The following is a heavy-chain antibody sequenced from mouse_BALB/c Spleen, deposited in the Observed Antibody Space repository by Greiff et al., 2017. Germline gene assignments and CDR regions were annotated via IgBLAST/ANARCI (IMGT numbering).Heavy chain of an antibody. CDR2: ISTYYGNT. J-gene: IGHJ3*01. V-gene: IGHV1-67*01. CDR1: GYTFTDYA. D-gene: IGHD2-1*01. Sequence: VQLQQSGPELVRPGVSVKISCKGSGYTFTDYAMHWVKQSHAKSLEWIGVISTYYGNTNYNQKFKGKATMTVDKSSSTAYMELARLTSEDSAIYYCATYGNSFAYWGQGTLVTVSA. CDR3: ATYGNSFAY.